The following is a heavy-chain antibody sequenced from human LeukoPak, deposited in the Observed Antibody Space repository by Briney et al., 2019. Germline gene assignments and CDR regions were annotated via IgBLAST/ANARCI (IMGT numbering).Heavy chain of an antibody. CDR2: LNPNSGYT. J-gene: IGHJ4*02. CDR1: GYTFTSYD. D-gene: IGHD3-10*01. Sequence: GASVKVSCKASGYTFTSYDINWVRRATGQGLEWLGWLNPNSGYTGSAQRFQGRLTMTRDTSMSTVYMELSSLTSEDTAVYYCVRVRGSIDYWGQGTLVTVSS. V-gene: IGHV1-8*01. CDR3: VRVRGSIDY.